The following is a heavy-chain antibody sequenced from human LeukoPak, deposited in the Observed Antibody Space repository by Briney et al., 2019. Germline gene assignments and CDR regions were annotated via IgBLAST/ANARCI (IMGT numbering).Heavy chain of an antibody. Sequence: GGSLRLSCAASGFTFSSYTMNWVRQAPGKGLEWVSSISSTSTYIYYADSVKGRFTISRDNAKNSLYLQMNSLRAEDTAVHYCAGENYYESSGFNWGQGTLVTVSS. D-gene: IGHD3-22*01. CDR1: GFTFSSYT. V-gene: IGHV3-21*01. CDR3: AGENYYESSGFN. CDR2: ISSTSTYI. J-gene: IGHJ4*02.